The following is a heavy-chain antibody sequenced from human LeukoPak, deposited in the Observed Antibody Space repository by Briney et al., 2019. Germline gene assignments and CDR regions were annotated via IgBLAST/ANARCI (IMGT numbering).Heavy chain of an antibody. V-gene: IGHV1-2*06. J-gene: IGHJ4*02. CDR2: INPYSGDT. CDR3: ARDQGSLTRSWYTGY. Sequence: ASVKVSCKASGYTFTGYHIHWVRQAPGQGLEWMGRINPYSGDTNFAQKFQGRVTMTTDTSITTAYMDLSSLRPDDTAVYFCARDQGSLTRSWYTGYWGQGTQVTVSS. CDR1: GYTFTGYH. D-gene: IGHD6-13*01.